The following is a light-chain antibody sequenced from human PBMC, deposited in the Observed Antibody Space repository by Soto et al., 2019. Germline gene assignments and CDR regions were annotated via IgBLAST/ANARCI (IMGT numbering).Light chain of an antibody. Sequence: EIVLTQSPGTLSLSPGERATLSCRASQSVNLYLAWYQQKPGQAPRLLIYGISSRATGIPDRFSGSGSGTDFTLTISRLEPEDFAVYYCQEYAGVITFGGGTKVEIK. J-gene: IGKJ4*01. CDR3: QEYAGVIT. CDR1: QSVNLY. V-gene: IGKV3-20*01. CDR2: GIS.